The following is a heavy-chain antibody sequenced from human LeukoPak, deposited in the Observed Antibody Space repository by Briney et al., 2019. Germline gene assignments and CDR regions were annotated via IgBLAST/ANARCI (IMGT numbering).Heavy chain of an antibody. CDR1: GGSISSYY. CDR2: IYTSGST. CDR3: AREGGVVTPEFSWFDP. Sequence: SETLSLTCSVPGGSISSYYWSWIRQPAGKGLEWIGRIYTSGSTNYNPSLKSRVTISVDTSKNQFSLKLSSVAAADTAVYYCAREGGVVTPEFSWFDPWGQGTLVTVSS. J-gene: IGHJ5*02. D-gene: IGHD4-23*01. V-gene: IGHV4-4*07.